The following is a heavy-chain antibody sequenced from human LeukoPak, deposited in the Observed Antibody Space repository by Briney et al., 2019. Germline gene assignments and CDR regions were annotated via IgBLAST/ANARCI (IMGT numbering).Heavy chain of an antibody. D-gene: IGHD6-25*01. J-gene: IGHJ4*02. CDR1: GGSFSGYY. CDR3: ARGSGIITGIDE. CDR2: INHSGST. V-gene: IGHV4-34*01. Sequence: SETLSLTCAVYGGSFSGYYWSWIRQPPGKGLEWIGEINHSGSTNYNPSLKSRVTISVDTSKNQFSLKLSSVTAEDTAVYYCARGSGIITGIDEWGQGTLVTVSS.